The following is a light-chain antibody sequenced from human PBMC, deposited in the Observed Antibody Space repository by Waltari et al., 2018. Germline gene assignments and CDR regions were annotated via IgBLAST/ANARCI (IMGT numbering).Light chain of an antibody. Sequence: SYVLTQPPSVSVAPGQTATITCAGNNIGRKSVNWYQQKPGQAPVLVVYDDSDRPSGIPERISGSNSGNTATLTISRVEAGDEADYYCHLWDSTSDHVIFGGGTKLNVL. CDR1: NIGRKS. CDR3: HLWDSTSDHVI. V-gene: IGLV3-21*02. CDR2: DDS. J-gene: IGLJ2*01.